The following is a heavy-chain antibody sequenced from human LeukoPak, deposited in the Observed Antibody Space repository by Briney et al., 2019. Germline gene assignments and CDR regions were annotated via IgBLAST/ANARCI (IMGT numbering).Heavy chain of an antibody. D-gene: IGHD6-6*01. V-gene: IGHV1-18*01. Sequence: ASVKVSCKASGYTFTSYGISWVRQAPGQALEWMGWISAYNGNTNYAQKLQGRVTMTTDTSTSTAYMELRSLRSDDTAVYYCAREKYSSSSIWFDPWGQGTLVTVSS. J-gene: IGHJ5*02. CDR1: GYTFTSYG. CDR3: AREKYSSSSIWFDP. CDR2: ISAYNGNT.